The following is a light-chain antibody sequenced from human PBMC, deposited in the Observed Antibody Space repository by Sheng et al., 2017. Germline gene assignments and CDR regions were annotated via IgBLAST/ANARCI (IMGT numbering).Light chain of an antibody. V-gene: IGKV1-5*03. CDR3: QQYFAYPRT. CDR2: KAS. Sequence: SQMTQFPSTLSASVGDRVTITCRASQSIGTWLAWYQQKPGRAPELLIYKASILQSGVPSRFSGSGSGTDFTLTISCLQSEDFATYYCQQYFAYPRTFGQGTKVEIK. J-gene: IGKJ1*01. CDR1: QSIGTW.